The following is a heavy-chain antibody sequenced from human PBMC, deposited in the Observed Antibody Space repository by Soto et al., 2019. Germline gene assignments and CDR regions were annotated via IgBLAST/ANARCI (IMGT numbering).Heavy chain of an antibody. CDR2: ISGSGGST. J-gene: IGHJ6*03. Sequence: GGSLRLSCAASGFTFSSYAMSWVRQAPGKGLEWVSAISGSGGSTYYADSVKGRFTISRDNSKNTLYLQMNSLRAEDTAVYYCASYNTVTTFWVDTGYMDVWGKGTTVTVSS. D-gene: IGHD4-17*01. CDR3: ASYNTVTTFWVDTGYMDV. V-gene: IGHV3-23*01. CDR1: GFTFSSYA.